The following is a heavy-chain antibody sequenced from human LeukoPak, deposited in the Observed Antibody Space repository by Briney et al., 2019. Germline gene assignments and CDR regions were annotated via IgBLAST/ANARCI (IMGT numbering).Heavy chain of an antibody. CDR2: IWSDGTSR. Sequence: GGSLRLSCVATGFTFNHYAMHWVRQAPGKGLEWVAVIWSDGTSRYYADSVKGRFTISRDDSGNTVYLQMNSLRPEDTGVYYCAKDAQRGFDYSNSLEYWGQGTPVTVST. J-gene: IGHJ4*02. CDR1: GFTFNHYA. CDR3: AKDAQRGFDYSNSLEY. V-gene: IGHV3-33*06. D-gene: IGHD4-11*01.